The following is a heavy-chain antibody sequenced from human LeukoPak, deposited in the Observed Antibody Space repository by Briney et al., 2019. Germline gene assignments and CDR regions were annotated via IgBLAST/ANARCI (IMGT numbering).Heavy chain of an antibody. D-gene: IGHD3-10*01. CDR1: GGSFSGYY. CDR3: ASLKRGYYGSGSYYTLDY. V-gene: IGHV4-34*01. Sequence: SETLSLTCAVYGGSFSGYYWSWVRQPPGKGLEWFGEINHSGSTNYNPSLKSRVTISVDTSKNQFSLKLSSVTAADTAVYYCASLKRGYYGSGSYYTLDYWGQGTLVTVSS. J-gene: IGHJ4*02. CDR2: INHSGST.